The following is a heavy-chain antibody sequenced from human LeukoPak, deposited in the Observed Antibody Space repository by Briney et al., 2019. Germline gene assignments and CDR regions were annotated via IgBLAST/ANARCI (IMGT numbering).Heavy chain of an antibody. J-gene: IGHJ4*02. V-gene: IGHV3-23*01. CDR2: ISGSGGST. Sequence: GGSLRLSCAASGFTFSSYGMSWVRQAPGKGLEWVSAISGSGGSTYYADSVKGRFTVSRDNAKNSLYLQMNSLRAEDTAIYYCARDNYSGSRYFDHWGQGTLVTVSS. CDR1: GFTFSSYG. D-gene: IGHD1-26*01. CDR3: ARDNYSGSRYFDH.